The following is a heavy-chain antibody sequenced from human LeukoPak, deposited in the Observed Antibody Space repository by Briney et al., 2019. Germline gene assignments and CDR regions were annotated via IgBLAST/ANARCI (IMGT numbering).Heavy chain of an antibody. D-gene: IGHD2-2*01. V-gene: IGHV4-39*01. CDR1: GGSISSSSYY. CDR2: IYYSGST. Sequence: SETLSLTCTVSGGSISSSSYYWGWIRQPPGKGLEWVGSIYYSGSTYYGPSLKSRVTISVDTSNNQFSLKLSSVTAADTAVYYCARTLWYCSSTSCYPIDAAYYFDNWGQGTLVTVSS. J-gene: IGHJ4*02. CDR3: ARTLWYCSSTSCYPIDAAYYFDN.